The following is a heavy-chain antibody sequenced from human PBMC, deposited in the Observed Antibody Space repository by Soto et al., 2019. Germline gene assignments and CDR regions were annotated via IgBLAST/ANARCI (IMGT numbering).Heavy chain of an antibody. CDR3: ARAIGWFGQLLGGYYFDY. Sequence: QLQLQESGSGLVKPSQTLSLTCAVSGGSISSGGYSWSWIRQPPGKGLEWIGYIYHSGSTYYNPSLKSRVTISVDWSKNQFSLKLSSVTAADTAVYYCARAIGWFGQLLGGYYFDYWGQGTLVTVSS. CDR2: IYHSGST. CDR1: GGSISSGGYS. J-gene: IGHJ4*02. V-gene: IGHV4-30-2*01. D-gene: IGHD3-10*01.